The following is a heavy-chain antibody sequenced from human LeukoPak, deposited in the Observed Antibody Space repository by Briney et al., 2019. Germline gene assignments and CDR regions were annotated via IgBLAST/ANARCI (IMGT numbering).Heavy chain of an antibody. CDR2: ISYDGSNK. V-gene: IGHV3-30*04. CDR1: GFTFSSYA. CDR3: ARGAPKWLRPQGPGVYFDY. Sequence: QSGGSLRLSCAASGFTFSSYAMHWVRQAPGKGLEWVAVISYDGSNKYYADSVKGRFTISRDNSKNTLYLQMNSLRAEDTAVYYCARGAPKWLRPQGPGVYFDYWGQGTLVTVSS. D-gene: IGHD5-12*01. J-gene: IGHJ4*02.